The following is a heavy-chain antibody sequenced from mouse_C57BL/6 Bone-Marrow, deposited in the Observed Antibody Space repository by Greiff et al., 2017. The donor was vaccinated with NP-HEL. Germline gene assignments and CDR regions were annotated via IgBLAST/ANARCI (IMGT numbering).Heavy chain of an antibody. J-gene: IGHJ3*02. V-gene: IGHV1-26*01. CDR2: INPNNGGT. CDR1: GYTFTDYY. D-gene: IGHD2-5*01. Sequence: VQLQQSGPELVKPGASVKISCKASGYTFTDYYMNWVKQSHGKSLEWIGDINPNNGGTSYNQKFKGKATLTVDKSSSTAYMELRSLTSEDSAVYYCARDYYSKWGQGTLVTVSA. CDR3: ARDYYSK.